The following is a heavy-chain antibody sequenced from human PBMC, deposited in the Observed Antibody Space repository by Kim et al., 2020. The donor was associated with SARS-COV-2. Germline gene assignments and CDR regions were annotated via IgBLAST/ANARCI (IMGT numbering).Heavy chain of an antibody. CDR1: GGSISSSSYY. CDR2: IYYSGST. CDR3: ARQGSAIFGVVIHNWFDP. J-gene: IGHJ5*02. Sequence: SETLSLTCTVSGGSISSSSYYWGWIRQPPGKGLEWIGSIYYSGSTYYNPSLKSRVTISVDTSKNQFSLKLSSVTAAGTAVYYCARQGSAIFGVVIHNWFDPWGQGTLVTVSS. D-gene: IGHD3-3*01. V-gene: IGHV4-39*01.